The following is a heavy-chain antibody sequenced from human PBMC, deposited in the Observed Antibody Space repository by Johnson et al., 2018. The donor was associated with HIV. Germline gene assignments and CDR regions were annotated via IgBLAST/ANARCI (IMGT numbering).Heavy chain of an antibody. V-gene: IGHV3-30*18. CDR1: GFAFSNYG. CDR3: AKDRGAARAFDAFDI. D-gene: IGHD6-6*01. Sequence: QMQLVESGGGVVQPGNSLRLSCAASGFAFSNYGMHWVRQAPGKGLEWVAVIPFDGSNKYYADSVKGRFTISRDNSKNTLYLQMNSLRAEDTAVYYCAKDRGAARAFDAFDIWGQGTMVTVSS. J-gene: IGHJ3*02. CDR2: IPFDGSNK.